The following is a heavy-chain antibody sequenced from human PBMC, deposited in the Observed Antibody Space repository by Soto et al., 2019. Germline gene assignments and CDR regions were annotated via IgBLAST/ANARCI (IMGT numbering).Heavy chain of an antibody. D-gene: IGHD5-18*01. CDR3: ARLFSGGYGGPRDLFAF. J-gene: IGHJ2*01. CDR2: ISAYNGNT. Sequence: ASVKVSCKASGYTFTSYGISWVRQAPGQGLEWMGWISAYNGNTNYAQKLQGRVTMTTDTSTSTAYMELRSLRSDDTAVYYCARLFSGGYGGPRDLFAFWARGTLDTVSS. V-gene: IGHV1-18*01. CDR1: GYTFTSYG.